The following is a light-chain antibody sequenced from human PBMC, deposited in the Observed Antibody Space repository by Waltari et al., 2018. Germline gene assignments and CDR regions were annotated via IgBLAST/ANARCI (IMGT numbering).Light chain of an antibody. CDR3: QQANTFPYT. Sequence: DIQMTQSPSSVSVSIGDRVTITCRASQGIASWLAWYQQKPGKAPKVVIYAASRLRSGVPSRFSGSFSGTNFTLMITNLQPEDFATYYCQQANTFPYTFGQGTKLEIK. CDR1: QGIASW. J-gene: IGKJ2*01. CDR2: AAS. V-gene: IGKV1D-12*01.